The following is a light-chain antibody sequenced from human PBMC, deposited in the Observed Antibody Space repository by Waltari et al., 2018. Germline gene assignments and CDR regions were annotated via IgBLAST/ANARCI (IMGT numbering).Light chain of an antibody. CDR3: QQYNNWPLYT. CDR1: QSIRSN. Sequence: DIVMTQSPATLSVSPGERATLSCRASQSIRSNLAWYQQKPGQAPRLLIYGASTRATGIPARFSGSGSGTEFTLTISSLQSEDFAIYYCQQYNNWPLYTFGQGTKLEIK. CDR2: GAS. V-gene: IGKV3-15*01. J-gene: IGKJ2*01.